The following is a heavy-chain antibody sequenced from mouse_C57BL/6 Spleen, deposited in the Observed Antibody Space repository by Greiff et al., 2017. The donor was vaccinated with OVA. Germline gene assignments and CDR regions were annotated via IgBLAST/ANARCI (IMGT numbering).Heavy chain of an antibody. D-gene: IGHD2-3*01. CDR2: INPNNGGT. J-gene: IGHJ4*01. CDR3: ARSKGYYPYYYAMDY. Sequence: EVQLQQSGPELVKPGASVKISCKASGYTFTDYYMNWVKQSHGKSLEWIGDINPNNGGTSYNQKFKGKATLTVDKSSSTAYMELRSLTSEDSAVYYCARSKGYYPYYYAMDYWGQGTSVTVSS. CDR1: GYTFTDYY. V-gene: IGHV1-26*01.